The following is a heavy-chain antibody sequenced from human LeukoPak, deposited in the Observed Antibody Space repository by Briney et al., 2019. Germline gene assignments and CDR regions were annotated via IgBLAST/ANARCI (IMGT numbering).Heavy chain of an antibody. D-gene: IGHD3-22*01. CDR2: ISSSGSTI. CDR3: ARAQTDYYDSSGYYYFDY. Sequence: GGSLRLSCAASGFTFSSYEMNWVRQAPGKGLEWVSYISSSGSTIYYADSVKGRFTISRDNAKNSLYLQMNSLRAEDTALYYCARAQTDYYDSSGYYYFDYWGQGTLVTVSS. CDR1: GFTFSSYE. V-gene: IGHV3-48*03. J-gene: IGHJ4*02.